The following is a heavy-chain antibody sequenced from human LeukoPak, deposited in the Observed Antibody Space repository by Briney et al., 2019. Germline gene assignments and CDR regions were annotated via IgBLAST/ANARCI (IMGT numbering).Heavy chain of an antibody. D-gene: IGHD6-19*01. CDR2: ISWNSGSI. J-gene: IGHJ3*02. CDR1: GFTFDDYA. Sequence: GRSLRLSRAAYGFTFDDYAMHWVRQAPGKGLEWVSGISWNSGSIGYADSVKGRFTISRDNAKNSMYLQTSRLRAEDTALYYCAEGVAVAVESAFDIWGQGTMVTVSS. CDR3: AEGVAVAVESAFDI. V-gene: IGHV3-9*01.